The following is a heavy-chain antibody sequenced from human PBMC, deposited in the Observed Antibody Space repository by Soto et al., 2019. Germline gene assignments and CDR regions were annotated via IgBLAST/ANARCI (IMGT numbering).Heavy chain of an antibody. V-gene: IGHV1-69*01. J-gene: IGHJ3*02. CDR3: ARATNPKYSYGLLWAFDI. D-gene: IGHD5-18*01. CDR1: GGTFSSYA. Sequence: QVQLVQSGAEVKKPGSSVKVSCKASGGTFSSYAISGVRQAPGQGLEWMGGIIPIFGTANYAQKFQGRVTITADESTSTAYMELSSLRSEDTAVYYCARATNPKYSYGLLWAFDIWGQGTMVTVSS. CDR2: IIPIFGTA.